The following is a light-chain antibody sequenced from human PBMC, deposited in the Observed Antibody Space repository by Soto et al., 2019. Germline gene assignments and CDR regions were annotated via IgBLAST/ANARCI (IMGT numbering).Light chain of an antibody. Sequence: QSVLTQPASVSGSPGQSITISCVGTSGDIGDYNYVSWYQQHPGKVPKVIIYDVSNRPSGVSYRFSGTKSGNTASLTVSGLQAEDEADYYCCSYTRSGTIIFRTGTKVTVL. J-gene: IGLJ1*01. CDR1: SGDIGDYNY. CDR3: CSYTRSGTII. CDR2: DVS. V-gene: IGLV2-14*01.